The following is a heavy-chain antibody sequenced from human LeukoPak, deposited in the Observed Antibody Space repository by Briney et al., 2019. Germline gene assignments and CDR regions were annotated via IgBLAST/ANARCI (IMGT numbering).Heavy chain of an antibody. J-gene: IGHJ6*02. CDR1: GGSISSYY. CDR3: ARDTPEDPFYGMDV. Sequence: SETLSLTCTVSGGSISSYYWSWIRQPPGKGLEWIGYIYYSGSTNYNPSPKSRVTISVDTSKNQFSLKLSSVTAADTAVYYCARDTPEDPFYGMDVWGQGTTVTVSS. CDR2: IYYSGST. V-gene: IGHV4-59*01.